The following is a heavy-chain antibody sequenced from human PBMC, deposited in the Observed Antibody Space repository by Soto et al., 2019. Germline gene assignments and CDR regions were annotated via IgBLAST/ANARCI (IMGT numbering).Heavy chain of an antibody. D-gene: IGHD3-10*01. CDR3: ARGAGSYYYYYYGMDG. CDR2: IYYSGST. J-gene: IGHJ6*02. Sequence: SETLSLTCTVSGGSISSGGYYWSWIRQRPGKGLEWIGYIYYSGSTYYNPSLKSRVTISVDTSKNQFSLKLSSVTAADTAVYYCARGAGSYYYYYYGMDGWGQGTTVTVSS. V-gene: IGHV4-31*03. CDR1: GGSISSGGYY.